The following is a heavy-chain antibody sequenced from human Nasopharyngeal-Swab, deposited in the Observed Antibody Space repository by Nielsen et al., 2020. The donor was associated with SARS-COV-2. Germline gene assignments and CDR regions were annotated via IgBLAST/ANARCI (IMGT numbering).Heavy chain of an antibody. J-gene: IGHJ6*03. CDR2: IWYDGSNK. CDR1: GFTFSSYG. D-gene: IGHD2-8*01. CDR3: ARDGPSGYCTNGVCYSYYMDV. Sequence: GGSLRLSCAASGFTFSSYGMHWVRQAPGKGLEWVAVIWYDGSNKYYADSVKGRFTISRDNSKNTLYLQMNSLRAEDTAVYYCARDGPSGYCTNGVCYSYYMDVWGKGTTVTASS. V-gene: IGHV3-33*01.